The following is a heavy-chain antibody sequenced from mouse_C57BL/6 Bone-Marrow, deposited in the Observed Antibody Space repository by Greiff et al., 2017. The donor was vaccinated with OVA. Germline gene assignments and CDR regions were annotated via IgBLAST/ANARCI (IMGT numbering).Heavy chain of an antibody. CDR1: GYTFTSYW. CDR2: IDPNSGGT. Sequence: QVQLQQPGAELMKPGASVKLSCKASGYTFTSYWMHWVKQRPGRGLEWIGRIDPNSGGTKYNEKFKSKATLTVDKPSSTAYMQLSSLTSEDSAVYYGARCPDGSSDDWYFDVWGTGTTVTVSS. CDR3: ARCPDGSSDDWYFDV. V-gene: IGHV1-72*01. J-gene: IGHJ1*03. D-gene: IGHD1-1*01.